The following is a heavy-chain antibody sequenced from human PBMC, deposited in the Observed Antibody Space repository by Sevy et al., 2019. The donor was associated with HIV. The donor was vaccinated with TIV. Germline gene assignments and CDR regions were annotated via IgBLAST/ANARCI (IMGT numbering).Heavy chain of an antibody. CDR2: TYYRSKWYN. CDR1: GDSVSSNSVT. CDR3: GRGAPGRIDY. V-gene: IGHV6-1*01. D-gene: IGHD1-26*01. J-gene: IGHJ4*02. Sequence: SQTLSLTCAISGDSVSSNSVTWNWIRQSPSRGLEWLGRTYYRSKWYNEYAVSVKSRITINPDTSKNQFSLQLNSVTPEDTAVYYCGRGAPGRIDYWGQGTLVTVSS.